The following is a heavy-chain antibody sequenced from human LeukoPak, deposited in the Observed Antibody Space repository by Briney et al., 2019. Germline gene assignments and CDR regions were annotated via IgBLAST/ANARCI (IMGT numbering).Heavy chain of an antibody. CDR1: GFTFSSYS. CDR3: AGLAVAVIRGGDAFDI. J-gene: IGHJ3*02. CDR2: ISSSSSYI. V-gene: IGHV3-21*01. Sequence: GGSLRLFCAACGFTFSSYSMNWVRQAPGKGLEGVLSISSSSSYIYYADSVKGRFTISRDNAKNSLYLQMNSLRAEHRAAYYCAGLAVAVIRGGDAFDISGERTLVTVSS. D-gene: IGHD6-19*01.